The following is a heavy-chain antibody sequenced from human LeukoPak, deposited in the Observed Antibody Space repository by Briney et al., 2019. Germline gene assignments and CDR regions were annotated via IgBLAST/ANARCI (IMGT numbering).Heavy chain of an antibody. J-gene: IGHJ4*02. Sequence: GGSLRLSCAASGFTFSTYWMSWVRQAPGKGLEWVANIKQDGSDKFYVDSVKGRFTISRDSAKNSMYLQMNSLRAEDTAVYYCARVLPVASRDYWGQGTLVTVSS. CDR2: IKQDGSDK. CDR1: GFTFSTYW. D-gene: IGHD2-2*01. CDR3: ARVLPVASRDY. V-gene: IGHV3-7*01.